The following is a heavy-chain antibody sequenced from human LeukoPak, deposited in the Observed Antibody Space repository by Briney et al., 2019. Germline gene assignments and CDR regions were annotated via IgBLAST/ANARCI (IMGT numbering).Heavy chain of an antibody. CDR1: GFTFSSYW. CDR3: AREERYSYGFDY. CDR2: INSDGSST. J-gene: IGHJ4*02. Sequence: GGSLRLSCAASGFTFSSYWMHWVRQAPGKGLVWVSRINSDGSSTSYADSVKGRFTISRDNAKNSLYLQMNSLRAEDTAVYYCAREERYSYGFDYWGQGTLVTVSS. V-gene: IGHV3-74*01. D-gene: IGHD5-18*01.